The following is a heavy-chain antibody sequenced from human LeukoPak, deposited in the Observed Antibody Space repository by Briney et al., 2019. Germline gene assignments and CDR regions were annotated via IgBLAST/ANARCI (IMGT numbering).Heavy chain of an antibody. Sequence: SETLSLTCDVYGGSFSGYYWGWIRQPPGKGLQWIGSIYEGRTTYYNPSLKSRVTISVDTSKNQFSLKVTSVTAADTAVYYCAREVRGLGRIDYWGQGSLVSVSS. D-gene: IGHD3-10*01. CDR1: GGSFSGYY. J-gene: IGHJ4*02. CDR3: AREVRGLGRIDY. V-gene: IGHV4-34*01. CDR2: IYEGRTT.